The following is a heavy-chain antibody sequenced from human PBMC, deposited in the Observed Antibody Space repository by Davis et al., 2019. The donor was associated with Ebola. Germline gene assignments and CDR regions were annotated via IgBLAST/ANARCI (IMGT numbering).Heavy chain of an antibody. V-gene: IGHV4-39*01. CDR3: ARQSAQEYGMDV. CDR1: GGSISSSGYY. CDR2: AYYSGSSGST. J-gene: IGHJ6*02. Sequence: MPGGSLRLSCTVSGGSISSSGYYWAWIRRPPGKGLEWIGSAYYSGSSGSTHYNPSPKSRVTISADTSKNQLSLRMSSVTAADTAVYYCARQSAQEYGMDVWGQGTTVAVSS.